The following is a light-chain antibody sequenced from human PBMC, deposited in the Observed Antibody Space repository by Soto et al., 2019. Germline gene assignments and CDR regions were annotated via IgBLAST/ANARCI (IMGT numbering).Light chain of an antibody. CDR1: ESVHRN. J-gene: IGKJ3*01. CDR2: YAS. Sequence: EMVMTQSPATLSVSPGESVTLSCRASESVHRNLAWYQQKPGQGPSLLIYYASTRATGVPDRFTGSGSGTEFTLTISSLQSEYFGVYHCQHYSNWPPTFGPGTKVEIK. V-gene: IGKV3-15*01. CDR3: QHYSNWPPT.